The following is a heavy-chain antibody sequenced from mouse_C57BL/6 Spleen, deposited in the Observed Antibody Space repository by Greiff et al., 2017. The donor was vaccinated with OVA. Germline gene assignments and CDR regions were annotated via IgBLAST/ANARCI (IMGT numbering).Heavy chain of an antibody. V-gene: IGHV1-39*01. Sequence: VQLKESGPELVKPGASVKISCKASGYSFTDYNMNWVKQSTGKSLEWIGVINPNYGTTSYNQKFKGKATLTVDQSSSTAYMQLNSLTSEDSAVYYCAREGGSNSLFAYWGQGTLVTVSA. CDR2: INPNYGTT. D-gene: IGHD2-5*01. CDR3: AREGGSNSLFAY. CDR1: GYSFTDYN. J-gene: IGHJ3*01.